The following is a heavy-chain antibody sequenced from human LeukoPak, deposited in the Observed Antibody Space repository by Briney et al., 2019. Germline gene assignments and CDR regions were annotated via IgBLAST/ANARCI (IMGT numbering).Heavy chain of an antibody. D-gene: IGHD1-26*01. CDR2: IKQDGSEK. Sequence: GGSLRLSCAASGFTFSDYWMSWVRQAPGQGPEWMANIKQDGSEKYYVDSVKGRFTISRDNARSSLYLQMDSLRVEDTAVYYCARDKIVGATYFDYWGQGILVTVSS. CDR3: ARDKIVGATYFDY. J-gene: IGHJ4*02. V-gene: IGHV3-7*01. CDR1: GFTFSDYW.